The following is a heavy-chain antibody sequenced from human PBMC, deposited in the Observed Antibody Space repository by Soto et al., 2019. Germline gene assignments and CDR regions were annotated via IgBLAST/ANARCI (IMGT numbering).Heavy chain of an antibody. V-gene: IGHV4-61*01. D-gene: IGHD2-15*01. J-gene: IGHJ5*02. CDR2: IYYSGST. CDR3: ARVRRYCSGGSCSGGWFDP. Sequence: QVQLQESGPGLVKPSETLSLTCTVSGGSVSSGSYYWSWIRQPPGKGLEGIGYIYYSGSTNYNPSLKSRVTISVDTSKNQCSLKLSSVTAADTAVYYCARVRRYCSGGSCSGGWFDPWGQGTLVTVSS. CDR1: GGSVSSGSYY.